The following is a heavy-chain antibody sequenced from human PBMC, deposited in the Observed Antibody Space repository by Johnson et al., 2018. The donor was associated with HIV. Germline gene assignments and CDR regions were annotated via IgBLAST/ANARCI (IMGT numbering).Heavy chain of an antibody. CDR3: EKAPSSSWHAFDI. CDR2: ISGSGGST. Sequence: VQLVESGGGVVQPGRSLRLSCAASGFTFSSYAMSWVRQAPGKGLEWVSAISGSGGSTYYADSVKGRFTISRDNSKNTLYLQMNSMRAEDTAVYYCEKAPSSSWHAFDIWGQGTMVTVSS. V-gene: IGHV3-23*04. CDR1: GFTFSSYA. D-gene: IGHD6-13*01. J-gene: IGHJ3*02.